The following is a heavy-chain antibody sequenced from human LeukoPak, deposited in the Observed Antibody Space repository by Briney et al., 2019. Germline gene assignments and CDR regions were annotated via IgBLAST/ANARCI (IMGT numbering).Heavy chain of an antibody. V-gene: IGHV4-59*01. CDR3: ARVSSGSRRGGYNVVDY. Sequence: PSETLSLTCTVSGGSISSYYWTWVRQPPGKGLEWIGYIYYSGSTSYNPSLMSRVTFSVDTSRNKTSLMLTSVTAADTAVYYCARVSSGSRRGGYNVVDYWGQGTLVTVSS. CDR2: IYYSGST. J-gene: IGHJ4*02. CDR1: GGSISSYY. D-gene: IGHD5-24*01.